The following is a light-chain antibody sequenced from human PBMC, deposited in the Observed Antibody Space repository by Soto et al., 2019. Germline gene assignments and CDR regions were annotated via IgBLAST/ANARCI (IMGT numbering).Light chain of an antibody. Sequence: EIVLTQSPGTLSLSPGERATLSCRASQSVSSNYLAWYQQKPGQAPRLLIYGASSRATGIPDRFSGSGSGTDFTLNISSLEPEDFAVYYCQQRSNWPSFGPGTKVDIK. V-gene: IGKV3D-20*02. CDR2: GAS. CDR3: QQRSNWPS. J-gene: IGKJ3*01. CDR1: QSVSSNY.